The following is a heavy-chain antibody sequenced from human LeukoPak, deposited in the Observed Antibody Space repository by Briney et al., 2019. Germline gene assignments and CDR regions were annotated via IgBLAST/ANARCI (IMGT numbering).Heavy chain of an antibody. CDR3: ARGKTGYCSSTSCHMLLLFDY. D-gene: IGHD2-2*02. CDR2: MNPNSGNT. J-gene: IGHJ4*02. V-gene: IGHV1-8*01. Sequence: ASVKVSCKASGYTFTSYDINWVRQATGQGLEWMGWMNPNSGNTGYAQKFQGRVTMTRDTSISTAYMELSRLRSDDTAVYYCARGKTGYCSSTSCHMLLLFDYWGQGTLVTVSS. CDR1: GYTFTSYD.